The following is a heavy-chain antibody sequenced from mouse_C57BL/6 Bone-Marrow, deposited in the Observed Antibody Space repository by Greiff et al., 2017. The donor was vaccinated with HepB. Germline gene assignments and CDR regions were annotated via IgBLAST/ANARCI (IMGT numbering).Heavy chain of an antibody. D-gene: IGHD2-2*01. CDR3: ARRGYGYEGAMDY. J-gene: IGHJ4*01. Sequence: QVQLQQPGAELVRPGSSVKLSCKASGYTFTSYWMHWVKQRPIQGLEWIGNIDPSDSETHYNQKFKDKATLTVDKSSSTAYMQLSSLTSEDSAVYYCARRGYGYEGAMDYWGQGTSVTVSS. CDR2: IDPSDSET. V-gene: IGHV1-52*01. CDR1: GYTFTSYW.